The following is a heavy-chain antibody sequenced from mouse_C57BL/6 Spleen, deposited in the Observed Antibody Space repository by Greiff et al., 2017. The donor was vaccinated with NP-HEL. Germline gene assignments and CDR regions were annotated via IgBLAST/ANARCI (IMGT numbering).Heavy chain of an antibody. CDR2: INPSTGGT. Sequence: EVQLQQSGPELVKPGASVKISCKASGYSFTGYYMNWVKQSPEKSLEWIGEINPSTGGTTYNQKFKAKATLTVDKSSSTAYMQLKSLTSEDSAVXYCARGGSSYFDYWGQGTTLTVSS. J-gene: IGHJ2*01. CDR3: ARGGSSYFDY. D-gene: IGHD1-1*01. CDR1: GYSFTGYY. V-gene: IGHV1-42*01.